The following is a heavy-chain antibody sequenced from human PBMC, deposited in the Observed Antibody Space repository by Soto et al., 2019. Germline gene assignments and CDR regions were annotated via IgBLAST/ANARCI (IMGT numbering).Heavy chain of an antibody. CDR3: ARDKLTCLFDY. J-gene: IGHJ4*02. CDR1: GGSFSGYY. Sequence: QVQLQQWGAGLLKPSETLSLTCAVYGGSFSGYYWTWIRQPPGTGLEWIGEINHSGSTNYNPSLKRRVTLSVDTSKNQFSLKLTSVTAADTAVYYCARDKLTCLFDYWGQGTLVTVSS. V-gene: IGHV4-34*01. D-gene: IGHD3-10*01. CDR2: INHSGST.